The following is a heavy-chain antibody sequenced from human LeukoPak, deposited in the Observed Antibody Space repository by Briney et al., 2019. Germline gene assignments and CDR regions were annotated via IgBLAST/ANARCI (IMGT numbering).Heavy chain of an antibody. Sequence: GGSLRLSCAASGFTFRAYWMSWVRQAPGKGLEWVANIQSDGSEKNYVDSVQGRFTISRDNAKNSLYLQMNSLRAEDTAVYYCLWFLGNGIYRFYFDYWGQGTLVTVSS. J-gene: IGHJ4*02. D-gene: IGHD3/OR15-3a*01. CDR1: GFTFRAYW. V-gene: IGHV3-7*01. CDR2: IQSDGSEK. CDR3: LWFLGNGIYRFYFDY.